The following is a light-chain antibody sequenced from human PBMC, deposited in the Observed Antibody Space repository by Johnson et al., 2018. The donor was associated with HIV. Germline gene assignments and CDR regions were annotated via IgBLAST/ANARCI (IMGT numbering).Light chain of an antibody. Sequence: HSVLTQPPSVSAAPGQKVTISCSGSSSNIGNNYVSWYQHLPGTAPKLLIYENNKRPSGIPDRFSGSKSGTSATLDLTGLQTGDEADYYCGTWDSSLGAHYVFGTGTKVTAL. V-gene: IGLV1-51*02. CDR1: SSNIGNNY. J-gene: IGLJ1*01. CDR3: GTWDSSLGAHYV. CDR2: ENN.